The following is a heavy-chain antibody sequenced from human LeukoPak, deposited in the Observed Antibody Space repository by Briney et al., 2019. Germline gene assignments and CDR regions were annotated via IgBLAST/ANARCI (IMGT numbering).Heavy chain of an antibody. CDR2: ISAYNGNT. CDR1: GYTFTSYG. V-gene: IGHV1-18*01. Sequence: ASVKVSCKASGYTFTSYGISWVRQAPGQGLEWMGWISAYNGNTNYAQKLQGRVTMTTDTSTSTAYMELRSLRSDDTAVYYCARVYLTYIAAGWLFDPWGQGTLVTVSA. CDR3: ARVYLTYIAAGWLFDP. J-gene: IGHJ5*02. D-gene: IGHD6-13*01.